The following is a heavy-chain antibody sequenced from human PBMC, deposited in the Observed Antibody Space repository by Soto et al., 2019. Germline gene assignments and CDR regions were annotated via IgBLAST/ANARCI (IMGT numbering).Heavy chain of an antibody. D-gene: IGHD3-3*01. J-gene: IGHJ6*02. Sequence: QVQLVQSGAEVKKPGASVKVSCKASGYTFTSYGISWVRQAPGQGLEWMGWISAYNGNTNYAQKLQGRVTMTTDTSTSTAYMELRSLRSDDTAVYYCARDRTSYDFWSGYRSAGMDVWGQGTTVTVSS. CDR2: ISAYNGNT. CDR1: GYTFTSYG. V-gene: IGHV1-18*01. CDR3: ARDRTSYDFWSGYRSAGMDV.